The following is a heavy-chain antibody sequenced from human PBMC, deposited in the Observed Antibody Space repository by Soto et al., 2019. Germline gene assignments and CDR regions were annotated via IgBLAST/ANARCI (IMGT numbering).Heavy chain of an antibody. D-gene: IGHD7-27*01. CDR2: MNPNSGNT. CDR3: AISGAVSVWFDP. V-gene: IGHV1-8*01. CDR1: GYTSIPHD. J-gene: IGHJ5*02. Sequence: ASVKVSCKASGYTSIPHDMNSGREVTGKGLEWMGLMNPNSGNTGYAQKFQGKVTMTGNTSISTAYMERSSLRSEDTAVYYCAISGAVSVWFDPWGQGTLVTVSS.